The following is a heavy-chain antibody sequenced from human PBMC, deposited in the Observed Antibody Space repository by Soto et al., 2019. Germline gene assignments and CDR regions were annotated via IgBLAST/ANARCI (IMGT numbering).Heavy chain of an antibody. V-gene: IGHV4-31*03. Sequence: SETLSLTCTVSGGSIISGGYYWSWIRQHPGKGLEWIGYIYYSGSTYYNPSLKSRVTISVDTSKNQFSLKLSSVTAADTAVYYCARVPKGATTFGPFDYWGQGTQVTVSS. CDR3: ARVPKGATTFGPFDY. J-gene: IGHJ4*02. D-gene: IGHD1-26*01. CDR1: GGSIISGGYY. CDR2: IYYSGST.